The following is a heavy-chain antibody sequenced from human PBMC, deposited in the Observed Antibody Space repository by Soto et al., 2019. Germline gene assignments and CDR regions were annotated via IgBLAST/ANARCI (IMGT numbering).Heavy chain of an antibody. Sequence: IVSGDSVTSGSYYWTWLRQPPGKGLEWIGYISYTGRTKYNPSLQSRVTISVDTSKNDFSLNLSSVTAADTAVYFCAREWGLLPYYVMNVWGHGTAVTVSS. CDR3: AREWGLLPYYVMNV. V-gene: IGHV4-61*03. CDR2: ISYTGRT. D-gene: IGHD7-27*01. J-gene: IGHJ6*02. CDR1: GDSVTSGSYY.